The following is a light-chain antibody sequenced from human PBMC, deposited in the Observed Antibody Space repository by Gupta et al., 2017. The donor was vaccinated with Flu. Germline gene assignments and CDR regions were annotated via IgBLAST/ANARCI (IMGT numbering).Light chain of an antibody. V-gene: IGKV3-15*01. CDR2: GAS. Sequence: ATLFVSPGERATLSCRASQSVSSNLAWYQQKPGQAPRLLIYGASTRATGIPARFSGSGSGTEFTLTISSRQSEDFAVYYCQQYNNWPPLTFGGGTKVEIK. J-gene: IGKJ4*01. CDR3: QQYNNWPPLT. CDR1: QSVSSN.